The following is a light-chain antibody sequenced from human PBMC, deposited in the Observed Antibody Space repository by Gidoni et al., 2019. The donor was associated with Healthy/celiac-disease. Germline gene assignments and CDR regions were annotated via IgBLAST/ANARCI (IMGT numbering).Light chain of an antibody. CDR1: QSVSSSY. CDR3: QQYGSSPPWT. CDR2: GAS. J-gene: IGKJ1*01. Sequence: EIVLTQSPGTLSLSTGERATLSCRASQSVSSSYLAWYQQKPGQAPRLLIEGASSRATGIPDRCSGSGSGTDFTLTISRLEPEDFAVYYCQQYGSSPPWTFGQGTKVEIK. V-gene: IGKV3-20*01.